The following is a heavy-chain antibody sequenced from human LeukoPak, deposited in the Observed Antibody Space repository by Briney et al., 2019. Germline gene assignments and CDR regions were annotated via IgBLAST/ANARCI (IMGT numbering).Heavy chain of an antibody. D-gene: IGHD2-2*01. Sequence: ASVKVSCKASGGTFSSYAISWVRQAPGQGLEWMGGIIPIFGTANYAQKFQGRVTITADKSTSTAYMELSSLRSEDTAVYYCARDRGTSRLPDPLFIWGQGTLVTVSS. J-gene: IGHJ4*02. CDR3: ARDRGTSRLPDPLFI. CDR2: IIPIFGTA. V-gene: IGHV1-69*06. CDR1: GGTFSSYA.